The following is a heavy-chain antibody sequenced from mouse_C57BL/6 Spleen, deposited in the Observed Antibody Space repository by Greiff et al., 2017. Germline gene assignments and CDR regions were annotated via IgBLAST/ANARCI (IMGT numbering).Heavy chain of an antibody. CDR1: GFNIKNTY. CDR2: IDPADGNT. Sequence: EVQLVESVAELVRPGASVKLSCTASGFNIKNTYMHWVKQRPEQGLEWIGRIDPADGNTKYAPKFQGKATITADTSSNTAYLQLSSLTSEDTATYYCAREGLRQGYAMDYWGQGTSVTVSS. J-gene: IGHJ4*01. CDR3: AREGLRQGYAMDY. V-gene: IGHV14-3*01. D-gene: IGHD2-4*01.